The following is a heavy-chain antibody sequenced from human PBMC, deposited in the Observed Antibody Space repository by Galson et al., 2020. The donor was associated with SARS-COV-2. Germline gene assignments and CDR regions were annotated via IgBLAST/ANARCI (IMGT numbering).Heavy chain of an antibody. J-gene: IGHJ4*02. CDR1: GGSFSGYY. CDR2: INHSGST. V-gene: IGHV4-34*01. CDR3: ASGNEGPDD. D-gene: IGHD1-1*01. Sequence: SQTLSLTCAVYGGSFSGYYWSWIRQPPGKGLEWVGEINHSGSTNYNPSLKSRVTISVDTSKNQFSLKLSSVTAADTAVYYCASGNEGPDDWGQGTLVTVSS.